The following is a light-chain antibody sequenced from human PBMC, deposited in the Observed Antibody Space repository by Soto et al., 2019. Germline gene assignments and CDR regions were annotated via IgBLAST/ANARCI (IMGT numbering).Light chain of an antibody. V-gene: IGKV1-5*01. Sequence: DIQMTQSPSTLSASVGDRVTITCRASQSSSSWLAWYQQKPGKAPKLLIYDASSLESGVPSRFSGCGSGSEFTLSISSLQPDDFATYYCQQYNSYPNTFGQGTKLEIK. CDR3: QQYNSYPNT. CDR1: QSSSSW. J-gene: IGKJ2*01. CDR2: DAS.